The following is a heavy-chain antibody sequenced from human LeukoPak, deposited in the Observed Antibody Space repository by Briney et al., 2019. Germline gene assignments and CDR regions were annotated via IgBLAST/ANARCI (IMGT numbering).Heavy chain of an antibody. J-gene: IGHJ5*02. CDR2: MNPNSGNA. Sequence: ASVKVSCKASGYTFTSYDINWVRQATGQGLEWMGWMNPNSGNAGYAQKFQGRVTMTRNTSISTAYMELSSLRSEATAVYYCARRRAVGAIHNWFDPWGQGTLVTVSS. CDR1: GYTFTSYD. CDR3: ARRRAVGAIHNWFDP. D-gene: IGHD1-26*01. V-gene: IGHV1-8*01.